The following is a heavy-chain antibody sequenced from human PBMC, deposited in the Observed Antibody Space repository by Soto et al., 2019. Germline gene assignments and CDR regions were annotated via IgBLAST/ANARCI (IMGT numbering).Heavy chain of an antibody. CDR1: GFTFSSYA. Sequence: EVQLLESGGGLVQPGGSLRLSCAASGFTFSSYAMSWVRQAPGKGLEWVSDITGSGGYTFYADSVTGRFTISRDNSKNTLYLQMSSLRAEDTAVYYCAKERYYDILTGPENYYYYYGMDVWGQGTMVTVSS. V-gene: IGHV3-23*01. D-gene: IGHD3-9*01. J-gene: IGHJ6*02. CDR3: AKERYYDILTGPENYYYYYGMDV. CDR2: ITGSGGYT.